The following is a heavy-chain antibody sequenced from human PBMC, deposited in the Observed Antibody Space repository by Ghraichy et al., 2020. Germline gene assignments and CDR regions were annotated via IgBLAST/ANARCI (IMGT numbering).Heavy chain of an antibody. CDR2: ISYDEKNE. Sequence: GGSLRLSCAARFTFSNYGIHWVRQTPGKALEWVAVISYDEKNEYYVDSVKGRFTISRDNSKNMVSLQMNSLRPEDTAVYYCASRPPDNITGPLDFWGQGTLVTVSS. D-gene: IGHD1-1*01. J-gene: IGHJ4*02. V-gene: IGHV3-30*03. CDR3: ASRPPDNITGPLDF. CDR1: RFTFSNYG.